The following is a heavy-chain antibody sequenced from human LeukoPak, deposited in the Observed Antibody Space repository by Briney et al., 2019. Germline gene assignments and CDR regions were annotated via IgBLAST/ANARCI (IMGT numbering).Heavy chain of an antibody. CDR2: ISDTGATT. V-gene: IGHV3-23*01. CDR1: GFTFSSYA. D-gene: IGHD2-8*01. CDR3: AKDTSIGRYCTNGVCFPFDY. J-gene: IGHJ4*02. Sequence: GGSLRLSCAGSGFTFSSYAMSWVRQAPGKGLEWVSAISDTGATTYDADSVKGRFTISRDNSRSTLYLQMNSLRAEDTALYYCAKDTSIGRYCTNGVCFPFDYWGQGTLVTVSS.